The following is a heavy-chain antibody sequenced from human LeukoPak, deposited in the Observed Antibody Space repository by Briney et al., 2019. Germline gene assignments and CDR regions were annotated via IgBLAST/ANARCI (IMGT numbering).Heavy chain of an antibody. Sequence: GGSLRLSCAASGFTFSSYAMNWVRQAPGKGLEWISSISGSGDNTYYADSVKGRFTISRDNAKNSLYLQMNSLRAEDTAVYYCARPLRMLVGGAFDIWGQGAMVTVSS. CDR1: GFTFSSYA. V-gene: IGHV3-21*01. J-gene: IGHJ3*02. CDR3: ARPLRMLVGGAFDI. D-gene: IGHD2-21*01. CDR2: ISGSGDNT.